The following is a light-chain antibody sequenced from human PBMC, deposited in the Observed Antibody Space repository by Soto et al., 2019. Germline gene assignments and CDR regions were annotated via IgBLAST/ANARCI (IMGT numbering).Light chain of an antibody. J-gene: IGLJ1*01. Sequence: QSALTPPPSASGSPGQSVAISCTATNSDGGGYNYVSWYQQHPGKAPKLMIYEVNKRPSGVPDRFSGSKSGNTASLTVSGLQAEDEADYYCSSYAGSSNVFGTGTKLTVL. CDR1: NSDGGGYNY. CDR2: EVN. CDR3: SSYAGSSNV. V-gene: IGLV2-8*01.